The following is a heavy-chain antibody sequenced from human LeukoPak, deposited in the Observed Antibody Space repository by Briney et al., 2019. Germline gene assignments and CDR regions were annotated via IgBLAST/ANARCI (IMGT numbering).Heavy chain of an antibody. CDR1: GYTFTSYG. J-gene: IGHJ6*02. Sequence: GASVKVSCKASGYTFTSYGISWVRQAPGQGLEWMGWISAYNGNTNYAQKLQGRVTMTTDTSTSTAYMELRSLRSDDTAVYYCARGLWFGEIDYGMDVWGQGTTVTVSS. V-gene: IGHV1-18*01. CDR2: ISAYNGNT. CDR3: ARGLWFGEIDYGMDV. D-gene: IGHD3-10*01.